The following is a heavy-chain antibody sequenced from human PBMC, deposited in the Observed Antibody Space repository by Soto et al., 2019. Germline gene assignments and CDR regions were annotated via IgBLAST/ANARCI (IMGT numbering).Heavy chain of an antibody. Sequence: PGGSLRLSCRASGFTFRSYSMNWVRQAPGRGLEWVSFIGGTGTTKYYADSVKGRFTISRDNAGNSLYLQMTSLRADDTAVYYCARDPKSGISYFDSWGQGVLVTVSS. D-gene: IGHD2-8*02. CDR2: IGGTGTTK. CDR3: ARDPKSGISYFDS. CDR1: GFTFRSYS. J-gene: IGHJ4*02. V-gene: IGHV3-48*01.